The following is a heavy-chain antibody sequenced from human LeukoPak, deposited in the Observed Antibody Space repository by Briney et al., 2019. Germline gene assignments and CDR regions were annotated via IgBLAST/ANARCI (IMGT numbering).Heavy chain of an antibody. V-gene: IGHV3-21*01. Sequence: GGSLRLSCAASGFTFSSYSMNWVRQAPGKGLEWVSSISSSSSYIYYADSVKGRFTISRDNAKNSLYLQMNSLRAEDTAVYYCARDLEVSGLFFFDYWGQGTLVTVSS. D-gene: IGHD1-1*01. CDR1: GFTFSSYS. CDR3: ARDLEVSGLFFFDY. CDR2: ISSSSSYI. J-gene: IGHJ4*02.